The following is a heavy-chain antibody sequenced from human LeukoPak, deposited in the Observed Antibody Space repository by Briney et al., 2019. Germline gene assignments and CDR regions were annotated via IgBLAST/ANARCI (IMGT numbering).Heavy chain of an antibody. CDR3: ARADLRGYSLHY. CDR1: GSTLSNYD. CDR2: IGTAGDT. V-gene: IGHV3-13*01. D-gene: IGHD5-18*01. J-gene: IGHJ4*02. Sequence: GGSLRLSCAVSGSTLSNYDMQWVRQVIGKGLEWVSGIGTAGDTYYGGSVKGRFSSSRENAKNFLYLQMNSLRAGDTAVYYCARADLRGYSLHYWGQGNLVTVSS.